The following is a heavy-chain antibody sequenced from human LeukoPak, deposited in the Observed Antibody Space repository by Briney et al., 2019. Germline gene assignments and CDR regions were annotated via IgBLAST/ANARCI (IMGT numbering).Heavy chain of an antibody. J-gene: IGHJ2*01. CDR3: AKDRTVGASYWYFDL. Sequence: GGSLRLSCAASGVTLSSYAMSWARQAPGKGVEWVSGISSSGSGGNTYYADSVKGRFTISRDSSKNTLFLHMNTLRAEDTAIYYCAKDRTVGASYWYFDLWGRGTLVTVSS. CDR2: ISSSGSGGNT. CDR1: GVTLSSYA. V-gene: IGHV3-23*01. D-gene: IGHD1-26*01.